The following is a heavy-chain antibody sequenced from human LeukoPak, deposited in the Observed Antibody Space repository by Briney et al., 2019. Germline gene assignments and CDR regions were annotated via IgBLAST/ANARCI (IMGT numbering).Heavy chain of an antibody. Sequence: GRSLTLSCAASGVTVSSSYMGWVRQAPRKGLEWVSVINSDGTTYYADSVKGRFTASRDPSKNTLSLQMSSLRVEDTAVYYCTRDSTTWARSGYWGQGTLVTVS. CDR2: INSDGTT. CDR3: TRDSTTWARSGY. V-gene: IGHV3-66*01. J-gene: IGHJ4*02. CDR1: GVTVSSSY. D-gene: IGHD2/OR15-2a*01.